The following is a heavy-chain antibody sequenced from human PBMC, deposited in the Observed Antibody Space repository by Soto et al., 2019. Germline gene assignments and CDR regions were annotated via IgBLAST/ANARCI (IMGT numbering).Heavy chain of an antibody. J-gene: IGHJ6*02. D-gene: IGHD3-9*01. Sequence: SVKVSCKASGGTFSSYAISWVRQAPGQGLEWMGGISPIFGTANYAQKFQGRVTITADESTSTAYMELSSLRSEDTAVYYCARARDYDILTGHPPYYYYGMDVWGQGTTVTVSS. CDR1: GGTFSSYA. CDR2: ISPIFGTA. V-gene: IGHV1-69*13. CDR3: ARARDYDILTGHPPYYYYGMDV.